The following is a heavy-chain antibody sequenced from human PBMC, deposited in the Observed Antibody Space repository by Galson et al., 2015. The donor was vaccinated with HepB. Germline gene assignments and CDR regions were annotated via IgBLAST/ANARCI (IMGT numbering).Heavy chain of an antibody. J-gene: IGHJ6*03. CDR3: ARDSADTSSSPSPYYYYYYMDV. D-gene: IGHD6-6*01. CDR1: GYTFTSYA. V-gene: IGHV1-3*01. CDR2: INAGNGNT. Sequence: SVKVSCKASGYTFTSYAMHWVRQAPGQRLEWMGWINAGNGNTKYSQKFQGRVTITRDTSASTAYMELSSLRSEDTAVYYCARDSADTSSSPSPYYYYYYMDVWGKGTTVTVSS.